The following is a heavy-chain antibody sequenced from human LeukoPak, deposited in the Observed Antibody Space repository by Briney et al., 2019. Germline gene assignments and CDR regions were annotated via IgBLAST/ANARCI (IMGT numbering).Heavy chain of an antibody. J-gene: IGHJ4*02. D-gene: IGHD6-19*01. CDR3: TSGSGWLIDY. CDR1: GFTFSTYW. V-gene: IGHV3-7*01. Sequence: GGSLRLSCAGSGFTFSTYWMSWVRQAPGKGLEWVANIKQDGSEKYFVDSVKGRFTISRDNAKNSLYLQMNSLRAEGTAVYYCTSGSGWLIDYWGQGTLVTVSS. CDR2: IKQDGSEK.